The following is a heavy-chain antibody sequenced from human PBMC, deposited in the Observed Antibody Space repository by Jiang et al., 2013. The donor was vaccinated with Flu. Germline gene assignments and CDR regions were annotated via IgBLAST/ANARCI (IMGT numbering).Heavy chain of an antibody. J-gene: IGHJ4*02. CDR3: ARPVYGSPYSYGH. CDR1: GGSISSSSFC. D-gene: IGHD5-18*01. CDR2: IYCGGSS. Sequence: CTVSGGSISSSSFCWGWIASPREGLEWIGSIYCGGSSYYNPSLKSRVTISVDTSKNQFSLKLSSVTAADTAVYYCARPVYGSPYSYGHWGQGTLVTVSS. V-gene: IGHV4-39*07.